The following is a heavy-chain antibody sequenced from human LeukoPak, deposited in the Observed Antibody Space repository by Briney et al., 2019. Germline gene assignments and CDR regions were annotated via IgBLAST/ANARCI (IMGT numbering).Heavy chain of an antibody. V-gene: IGHV4-4*07. Sequence: SETHSLTCSISRGSIRSSSWTWIRQPAGKGLEWIGLVLTSGTAIYNPSLKSRVTMSLDTSRNHVSLNVTSVTAADTAIYFCTRVSYFAFWSGSYSSPPGDAFAVGGEGTMVIVSS. CDR1: RGSIRSSS. CDR2: VLTSGTA. CDR3: TRVSYFAFWSGSYSSPPGDAFAV. J-gene: IGHJ3*01. D-gene: IGHD3-3*01.